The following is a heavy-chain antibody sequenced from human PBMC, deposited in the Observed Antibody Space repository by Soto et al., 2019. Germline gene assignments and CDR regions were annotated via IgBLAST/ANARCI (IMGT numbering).Heavy chain of an antibody. CDR1: GGSISSGDYY. CDR2: IYYSGST. Sequence: QVQLQESGPGLVKPSQTLSLTCTVSGGSISSGDYYWSWIRQPPGKGLEWIGYIYYSGSTYYNPSLKSRVTISVDTSKNQFSLKLSSVTAADTAVYYCARVRDGDYNVNLGYFDLWGRGTLVTVSS. CDR3: ARVRDGDYNVNLGYFDL. J-gene: IGHJ2*01. V-gene: IGHV4-30-4*01. D-gene: IGHD4-17*01.